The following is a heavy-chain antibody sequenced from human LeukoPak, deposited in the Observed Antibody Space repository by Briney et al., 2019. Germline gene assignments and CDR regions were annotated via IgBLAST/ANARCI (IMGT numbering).Heavy chain of an antibody. J-gene: IGHJ3*02. V-gene: IGHV3-74*01. CDR3: VRGGLEPFDI. D-gene: IGHD1-1*01. Sequence: GGSLRLSCAPSGFSFSDYWMHWVRQAPGKGLAWVSRINTDGTTTNHADSVTGRFAISRDNAKHMLYLPMNSLRAEDTAVCICVRGGLEPFDIWGEGTMVTVSS. CDR1: GFSFSDYW. CDR2: INTDGTTT.